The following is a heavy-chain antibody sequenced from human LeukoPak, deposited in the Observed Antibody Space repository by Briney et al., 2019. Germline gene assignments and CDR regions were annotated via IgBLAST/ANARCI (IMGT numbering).Heavy chain of an antibody. V-gene: IGHV4-4*07. D-gene: IGHD3-10*01. CDR3: ARDLLWFGEKHAFDI. CDR2: IYTSGST. CDR1: GGSISSYY. J-gene: IGHJ3*02. Sequence: SETLSLTCTVSGGSISSYYWSWIRQPAGKGLEWIGRIYTSGSTNYNPSLKSRVTMSVDTSKNQFSLKLSSVTAADTAVYYCARDLLWFGEKHAFDIWGQGTMVTVSS.